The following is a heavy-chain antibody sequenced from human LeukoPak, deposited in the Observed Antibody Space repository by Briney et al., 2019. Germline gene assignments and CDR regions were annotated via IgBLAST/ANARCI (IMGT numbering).Heavy chain of an antibody. J-gene: IGHJ4*02. V-gene: IGHV3-48*03. Sequence: PGGSLRLTCAASGFTFSSYEMNWVRQAPGKGLQWISHIDSTDTIHYADSVKGRFTISRDNAKNSLYLQMNSLRAEDTAVYYCARSSGSYRLMGYWGQGTLVTVSS. CDR3: ARSSGSYRLMGY. CDR2: IDSTDTI. CDR1: GFTFSSYE. D-gene: IGHD3-22*01.